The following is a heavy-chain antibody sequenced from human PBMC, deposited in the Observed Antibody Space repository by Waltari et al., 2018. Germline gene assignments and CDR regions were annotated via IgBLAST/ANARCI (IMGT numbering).Heavy chain of an antibody. J-gene: IGHJ4*02. CDR3: ARSYGSGSYDDY. CDR1: GFTFSSYS. V-gene: IGHV3-21*01. CDR2: ISSSSSYI. D-gene: IGHD3-10*01. Sequence: EVQLVESGGGLVKPGGSLRLSCAASGFTFSSYSMNWVRQAPGKGLEWVSSISSSSSYIYYADSVKSRFTISRDNAKNSLYLQMNSLRAEDTAVYYCARSYGSGSYDDYWGQGTLVTVSS.